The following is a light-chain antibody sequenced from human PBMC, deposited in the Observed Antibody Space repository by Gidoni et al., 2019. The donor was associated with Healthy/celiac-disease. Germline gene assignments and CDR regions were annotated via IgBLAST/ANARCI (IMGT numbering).Light chain of an antibody. CDR2: GAS. CDR3: QQYNNGLT. J-gene: IGKJ4*01. V-gene: IGKV3-15*01. CDR1: QSVSSN. Sequence: EIVMKQSPATLSVSPGERATLSCRASQSVSSNLAWYQQKPGQAPRLLIYGASTRATGIPARFSGSGSGTEFTLTISSLQSEDFAVYYCQQYNNGLTFGGGTKVEIK.